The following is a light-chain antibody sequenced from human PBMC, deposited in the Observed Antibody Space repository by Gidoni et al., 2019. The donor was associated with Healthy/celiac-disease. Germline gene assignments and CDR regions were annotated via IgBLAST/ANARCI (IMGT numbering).Light chain of an antibody. CDR3: QQYGSSPPMT. CDR1: QSISSSY. Sequence: EIVSTQSPGTLPLSPGGSATLSCRTSQSISSSYLAGYQQKPGQPPRLLIFDASSRAAGTPDRRISSRSGTEFTLINSRMEHEDVAVYYCQQYGSSPPMTFGPGTKVDIK. J-gene: IGKJ3*01. V-gene: IGKV3-20*01. CDR2: DAS.